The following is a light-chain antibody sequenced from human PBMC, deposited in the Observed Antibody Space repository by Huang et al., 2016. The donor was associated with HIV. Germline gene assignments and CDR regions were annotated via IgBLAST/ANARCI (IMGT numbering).Light chain of an antibody. Sequence: EIVMTQSPVTLSVSPGERATLSCRASQNIVSSLAWYQQKPGQTPRLLIYGASTRATGVPARFSGSGSETEFTLTISSLQSEDFAVYYCQQYYDWSPLTFGGGTEVEIK. CDR2: GAS. CDR3: QQYYDWSPLT. J-gene: IGKJ4*01. CDR1: QNIVSS. V-gene: IGKV3-15*01.